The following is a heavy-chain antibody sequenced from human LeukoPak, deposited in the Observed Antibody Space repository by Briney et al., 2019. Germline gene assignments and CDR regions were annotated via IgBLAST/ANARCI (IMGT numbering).Heavy chain of an antibody. V-gene: IGHV3-11*01. J-gene: IGHJ4*02. CDR3: ARAGQSDY. Sequence: GVSLRLSCSASGFTFSDYYMNWIRQAPGKELEWVSSISGGSRTINYEDSVKGRFNTSRDNAKNSLYLQVNSLRAEDTAVYYCARAGQSDYWGQGTLVTVSS. CDR1: GFTFSDYY. CDR2: ISGGSRTI.